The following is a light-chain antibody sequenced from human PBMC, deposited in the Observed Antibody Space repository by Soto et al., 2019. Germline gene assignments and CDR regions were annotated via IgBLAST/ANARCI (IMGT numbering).Light chain of an antibody. CDR1: QSVSNNY. CDR2: GSS. Sequence: EVVLTQSPGTLSLSPGERATLSCRASQSVSNNYFAWYQQKPGQAPMLLIFGSSDRATGIPDRFSGSGSGTDFTLTISRLEPEDFAVYYCQQYGSSPPYTFGQGPKLEIK. V-gene: IGKV3-20*01. J-gene: IGKJ2*01. CDR3: QQYGSSPPYT.